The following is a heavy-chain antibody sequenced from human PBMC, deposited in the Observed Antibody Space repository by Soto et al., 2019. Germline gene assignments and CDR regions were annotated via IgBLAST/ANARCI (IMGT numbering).Heavy chain of an antibody. CDR3: ARGPRDYFDY. CDR1: GFTFSSYA. J-gene: IGHJ4*02. V-gene: IGHV3-30-3*01. CDR2: ISYDGSNK. Sequence: QVQLVESGGGVVQPGRSLRLSCAASGFTFSSYAMHWVRQAPGKGLEWVAVISYDGSNKYYADSVKGRFTISRDNSKNTLYLQMNSLGAEDTAVYYCARGPRDYFDYWGQGTLVTVSS.